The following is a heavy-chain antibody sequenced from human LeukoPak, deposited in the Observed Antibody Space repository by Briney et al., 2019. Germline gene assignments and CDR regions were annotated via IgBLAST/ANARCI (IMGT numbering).Heavy chain of an antibody. D-gene: IGHD3-3*02. CDR2: ISTSGSYTYR. J-gene: IGHJ5*02. Sequence: GGSLRLSCVASGFTFSDYYMSWIRQAPGKGLEWISYISTSGSYTYRHYADSVKGRFTISRDDAKNSLYLEMNSLRGDDTAVYYCARDKHLGWFDPWGQGTLVTVSS. V-gene: IGHV3-11*01. CDR1: GFTFSDYY. CDR3: ARDKHLGWFDP.